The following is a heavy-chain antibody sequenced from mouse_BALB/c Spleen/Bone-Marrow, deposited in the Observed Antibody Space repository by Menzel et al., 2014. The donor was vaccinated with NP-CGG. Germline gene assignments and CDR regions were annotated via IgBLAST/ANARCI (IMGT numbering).Heavy chain of an antibody. J-gene: IGHJ3*01. V-gene: IGHV1S81*02. CDR3: ARRDFRSWFAY. Sequence: VQLVESGAELVKPGASVNLSCKASGYTFTSYWVHWVKQRPGQGLEWIGEINPSNGRANYNEKFKNKATLTVDKSTSTAYMQVSSLTSEDSAAYYCARRDFRSWFAYWGQGTLVTVSA. D-gene: IGHD2-14*01. CDR1: GYTFTSYW. CDR2: INPSNGRA.